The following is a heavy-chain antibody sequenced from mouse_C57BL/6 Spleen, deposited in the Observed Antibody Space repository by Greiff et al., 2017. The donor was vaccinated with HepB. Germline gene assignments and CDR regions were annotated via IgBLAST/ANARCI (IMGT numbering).Heavy chain of an antibody. CDR2: ISYDGSN. D-gene: IGHD3-1*01. Sequence: EVKLQESGPGLVKPSQSLSLTCSVTGYSITSGYYWNWIRQFPGNKLEWMGYISYDGSNNYNPSLKNRIAITRDTSKNQFFLKLNSVTTEDTATYYCASGGGLNAMDYWGQGTSVTVSS. CDR3: ASGGGLNAMDY. V-gene: IGHV3-6*01. J-gene: IGHJ4*01. CDR1: GYSITSGYY.